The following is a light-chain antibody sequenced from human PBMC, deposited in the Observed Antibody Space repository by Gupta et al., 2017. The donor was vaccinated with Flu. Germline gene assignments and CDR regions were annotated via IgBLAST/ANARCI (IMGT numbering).Light chain of an antibody. Sequence: IVLTQSPGTLSLSPGERATLSFRASQSVSSSYLAWYQQKPCQAPRLLIYGASSRATGIADRFSGSGSGTDFTLTISRLEPEDFAVYYCQQYCSSPPWTFGQGTKVEIK. CDR1: QSVSSSY. V-gene: IGKV3-20*01. J-gene: IGKJ1*01. CDR3: QQYCSSPPWT. CDR2: GAS.